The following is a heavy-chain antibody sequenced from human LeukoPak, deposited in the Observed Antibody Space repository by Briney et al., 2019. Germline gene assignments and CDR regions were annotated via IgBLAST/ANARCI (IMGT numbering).Heavy chain of an antibody. CDR3: ASDYYGSGSYYNLDY. J-gene: IGHJ4*02. Sequence: GGSLRLSCAASGFTFSSYAMSWVRQAPGKGPEWVSSISTSSSYIYFADSVKGRFTISRDNAKNSLYLQMNSLRAEVTAVYYCASDYYGSGSYYNLDYWGQGTLVTVSS. CDR2: ISTSSSYI. V-gene: IGHV3-21*01. D-gene: IGHD3-10*01. CDR1: GFTFSSYA.